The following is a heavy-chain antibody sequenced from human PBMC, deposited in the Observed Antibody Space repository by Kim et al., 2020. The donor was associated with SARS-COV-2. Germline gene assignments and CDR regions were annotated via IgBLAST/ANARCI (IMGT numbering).Heavy chain of an antibody. CDR2: IYYSGST. J-gene: IGHJ6*02. D-gene: IGHD3-3*01. V-gene: IGHV4-39*01. CDR3: ARRARFLEWLAPNYYYYYGMDV. CDR1: GGSISSSSYY. Sequence: SETLSLTCTVSGGSISSSSYYWGWIRQPPGKGLEWIGSIYYSGSTYYNPSLKSRVTISVDTSKNQFSLKLSSVTAADTAVYYCARRARFLEWLAPNYYYYYGMDVWGQGTTVTVSS.